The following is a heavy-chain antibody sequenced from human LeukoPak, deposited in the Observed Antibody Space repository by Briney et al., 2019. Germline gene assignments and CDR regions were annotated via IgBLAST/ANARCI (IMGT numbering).Heavy chain of an antibody. J-gene: IGHJ6*03. CDR2: IYHSGRT. D-gene: IGHD3-10*01. V-gene: IGHV4-30-2*01. CDR1: GGSISIGGYC. Sequence: PSETLCLTCAVSGGSISIGGYCWSWVRQPPGKGLEWIGYIYHSGRTYYNPSLKSRVTISVDRARNQFSRKRRSVTAADTPGYYCARVRFGWHYMDVWGKGTTVTVSS. CDR3: ARVRFGWHYMDV.